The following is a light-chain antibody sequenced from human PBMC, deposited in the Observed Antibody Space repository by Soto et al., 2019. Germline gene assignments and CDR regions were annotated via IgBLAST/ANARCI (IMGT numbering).Light chain of an antibody. Sequence: EIVLTQSPGTLSLSPGERATLSCRASQSVSSSYLAWYQQKPGQAPRLLIYGASSRATGIPDRFSGSGSGTDFTLTISRLEPEDFAVYYCQQYGSSAVTFGPGTKVHIK. CDR3: QQYGSSAVT. V-gene: IGKV3-20*01. CDR2: GAS. CDR1: QSVSSSY. J-gene: IGKJ3*01.